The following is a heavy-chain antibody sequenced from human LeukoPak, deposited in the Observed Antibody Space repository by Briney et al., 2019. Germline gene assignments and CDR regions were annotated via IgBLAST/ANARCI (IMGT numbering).Heavy chain of an antibody. CDR3: ARDPGITIFGVVNYYFDY. CDR2: IDPSGGST. Sequence: ASVKVSCKASGYTFTSYYMHWVRQAPGQWLEWMGIIDPSGGSTSYAQKFQGRVTMTRDTSTSTVYMELSSLRSEDTAVYYCARDPGITIFGVVNYYFDYWGQGTLVTVSS. J-gene: IGHJ4*02. CDR1: GYTFTSYY. V-gene: IGHV1-46*01. D-gene: IGHD3-3*01.